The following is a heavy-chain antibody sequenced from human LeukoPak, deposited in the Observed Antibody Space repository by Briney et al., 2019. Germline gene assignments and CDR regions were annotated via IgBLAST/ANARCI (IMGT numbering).Heavy chain of an antibody. J-gene: IGHJ4*02. CDR1: GFSFSTFV. CDR2: IRPDGSHI. Sequence: PGSSLRLSCAASGFSFSTFVMHWVRQAPGKGLEWVAVIRPDGSHISYVDPVKGRFTISRDNSKNTLYLQMNSLRAEDTAVYYCARGGSYYVSDLDYWGQGTLATVPS. D-gene: IGHD1-26*01. V-gene: IGHV3-33*01. CDR3: ARGGSYYVSDLDY.